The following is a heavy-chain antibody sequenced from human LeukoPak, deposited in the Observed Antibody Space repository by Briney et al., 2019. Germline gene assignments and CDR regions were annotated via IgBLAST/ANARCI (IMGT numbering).Heavy chain of an antibody. CDR1: GFIFSSYA. D-gene: IGHD2-21*01. CDR3: ARELSQIVWGGLDY. J-gene: IGHJ4*02. CDR2: IQNDASTE. V-gene: IGHV3-30-3*01. Sequence: GRSLRLSCAASGFIFSSYAMHWVRQAPGKGLEWVAVIQNDASTENFADSVKGRFTISRDNSKNTVFLQMNSLRVEDTAVYYCARELSQIVWGGLDYGGQGTLVTVSS.